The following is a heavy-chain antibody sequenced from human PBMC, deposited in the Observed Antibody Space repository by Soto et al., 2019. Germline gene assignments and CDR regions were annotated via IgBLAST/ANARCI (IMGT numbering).Heavy chain of an antibody. D-gene: IGHD3-3*01. Sequence: PGGSLRLSCAASGFTFSSYGMHWVRQAPGKGLEWVAVIWYDGSNKYYADSVKGRFTISRDNSKNTLYLQMNSLRAEDTAMYYCAREPPADFWSGYPSAYYGMDVWGQGTTVTVSS. CDR1: GFTFSSYG. CDR3: AREPPADFWSGYPSAYYGMDV. CDR2: IWYDGSNK. J-gene: IGHJ6*02. V-gene: IGHV3-33*01.